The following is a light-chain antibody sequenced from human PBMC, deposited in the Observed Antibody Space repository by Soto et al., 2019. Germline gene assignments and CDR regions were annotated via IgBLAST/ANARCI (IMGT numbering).Light chain of an antibody. Sequence: EIVLTQSPSTLSLSPGERATLSCRASQSVSSSYLAWYQQKPGQAPRLLIYGASSRATGIPDRFSGSGSGTDFTLTISRLEPEDFAVYYCQQYGSFFGPGTKVDIK. CDR1: QSVSSSY. J-gene: IGKJ3*01. V-gene: IGKV3-20*01. CDR3: QQYGSF. CDR2: GAS.